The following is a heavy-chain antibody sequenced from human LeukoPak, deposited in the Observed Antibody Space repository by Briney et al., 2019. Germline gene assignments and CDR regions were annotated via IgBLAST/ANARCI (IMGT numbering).Heavy chain of an antibody. Sequence: GASVKVSCKASGYTFSSYGISWVRQAPGQGLEWMGWISAYNGNTNYTQKLQRRVTMTTDTSTSTAYMELRSLRSDDTAVYYCARDLWSFSRGVVGATKDYWGQGTLVIVSS. D-gene: IGHD1-26*01. CDR3: ARDLWSFSRGVVGATKDY. CDR1: GYTFSSYG. V-gene: IGHV1-18*01. J-gene: IGHJ4*02. CDR2: ISAYNGNT.